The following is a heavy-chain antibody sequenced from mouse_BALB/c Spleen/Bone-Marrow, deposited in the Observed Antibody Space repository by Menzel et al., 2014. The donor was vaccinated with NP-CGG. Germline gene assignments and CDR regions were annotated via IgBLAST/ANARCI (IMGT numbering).Heavy chain of an antibody. J-gene: IGHJ2*01. D-gene: IGHD2-10*02. CDR2: ISYDGSN. CDR3: ARGGYGFPFDY. Sequence: ESGPGLVKPSQSLSLTCSVTGYSITSGCYWNWIRQFPGNKLEWMGYISYDGSNNYNPFLKNRISITRDTSKNQFFLKLNSVTTEDTATYYCARGGYGFPFDYWGQGTTLTVSS. CDR1: GYSITSGCY. V-gene: IGHV3-6*02.